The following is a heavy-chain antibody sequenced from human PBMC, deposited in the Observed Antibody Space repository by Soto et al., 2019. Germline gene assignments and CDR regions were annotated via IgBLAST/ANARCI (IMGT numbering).Heavy chain of an antibody. V-gene: IGHV4-59*01. D-gene: IGHD3-9*01. CDR3: AKGQYFDNPFDY. CDR2: IYYSGST. CDR1: GGSISSYY. J-gene: IGHJ4*02. Sequence: LSLSCTVSGGSISSYYWSWIRQPPGKGLEWIGYIYYSGSTNSNPSLKSRVTISVDTSKNQFSLKLSSVTAADTAVYYCAKGQYFDNPFDYWGQGTLVTV.